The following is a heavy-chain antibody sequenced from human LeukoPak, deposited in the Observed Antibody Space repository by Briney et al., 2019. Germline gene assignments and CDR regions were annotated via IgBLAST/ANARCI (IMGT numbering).Heavy chain of an antibody. J-gene: IGHJ5*02. Sequence: ASVKVSCKASGYTFTSYDINWVRQATGQGLEWMGWMNPNSGNTGYAQNFQGRVTMTRNTPISTAYMELGSLRSEDTAVYYCARSYSSGWYRGARWFDPWGQGTLVTVSS. V-gene: IGHV1-8*01. CDR2: MNPNSGNT. D-gene: IGHD6-19*01. CDR1: GYTFTSYD. CDR3: ARSYSSGWYRGARWFDP.